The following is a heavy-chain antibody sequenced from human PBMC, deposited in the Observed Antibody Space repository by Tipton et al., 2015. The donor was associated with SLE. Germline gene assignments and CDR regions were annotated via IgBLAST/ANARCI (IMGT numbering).Heavy chain of an antibody. J-gene: IGHJ2*01. D-gene: IGHD6-13*01. V-gene: IGHV4-59*01. CDR3: AREGGSSWYWNFDL. CDR1: GGSISSYY. CDR2: IYYSGST. Sequence: LRLSCTVSGGSISSYYWSWIRQPPGKGLEWIGYIYYSGSTNYNPSLKSRVTISVDTSKNQFSLKLSSVTAADTAVYYCAREGGSSWYWNFDLWGRGTLVTVSS.